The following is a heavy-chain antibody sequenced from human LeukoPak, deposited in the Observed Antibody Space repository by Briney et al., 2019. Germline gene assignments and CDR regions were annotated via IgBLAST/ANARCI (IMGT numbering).Heavy chain of an antibody. CDR3: ARDPGDNSRFMDV. J-gene: IGHJ6*03. CDR2: INPNSGGT. D-gene: IGHD2/OR15-2a*01. V-gene: IGHV1-2*06. CDR1: GYTFTGYY. Sequence: GASVKVSCKTSGYTFTGYYMHWVLQAPGQGLEWMGRINPNSGGTNYAQKFQGRVTMTRDTSITTAYMELSRLRSDDTAVYYCARDPGDNSRFMDVWGKGTTVTVSS.